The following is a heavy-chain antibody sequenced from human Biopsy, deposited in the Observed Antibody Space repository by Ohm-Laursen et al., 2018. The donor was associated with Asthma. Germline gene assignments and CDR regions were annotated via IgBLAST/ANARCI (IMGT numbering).Heavy chain of an antibody. CDR2: INSVFGTT. CDR1: GGTFNTYV. CDR3: ARKAGSCISRTCYSLDF. D-gene: IGHD2-2*01. J-gene: IGHJ4*02. Sequence: SSVKVSCKSLGGTFNTYVIGWVRQAPGQGLEWMGWINSVFGTTTYPQKFQDRVTIAADDSTSTVYMELSSLRSEDTAVYYCARKAGSCISRTCYSLDFWGQGTLVTVSS. V-gene: IGHV1-69*01.